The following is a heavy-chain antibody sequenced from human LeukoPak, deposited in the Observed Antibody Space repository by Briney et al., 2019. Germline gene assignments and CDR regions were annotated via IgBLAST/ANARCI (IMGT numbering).Heavy chain of an antibody. D-gene: IGHD2-2*01. CDR3: VGQLLRAV. J-gene: IGHJ6*04. CDR2: IKGDGSVQ. CDR1: GFPFSVYW. Sequence: GSLSLSFTASGFPFSVYWISWVRPAPGKGLEWVANIKGDGSVQDYADSVKGRFTISRDNAKNLVYLQMNSLRVDDTAIYYCVGQLLRAVWGKGTTVTVSS. V-gene: IGHV3-7*01.